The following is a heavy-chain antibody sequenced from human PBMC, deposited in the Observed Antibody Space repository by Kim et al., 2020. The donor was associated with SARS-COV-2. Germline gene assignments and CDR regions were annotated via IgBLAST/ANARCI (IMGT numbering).Heavy chain of an antibody. Sequence: SETLSLTCTVSGGSISSYYWSWIRQPPGKGLEWIGYIYYSGSTNYNPSLKSRVTISVDTSKNQFSLKLSSVTAADTAVYYCARVGRDGYIDYWGQGTLVTVSS. CDR1: GGSISSYY. J-gene: IGHJ4*02. CDR3: ARVGRDGYIDY. CDR2: IYYSGST. D-gene: IGHD3-16*01. V-gene: IGHV4-59*13.